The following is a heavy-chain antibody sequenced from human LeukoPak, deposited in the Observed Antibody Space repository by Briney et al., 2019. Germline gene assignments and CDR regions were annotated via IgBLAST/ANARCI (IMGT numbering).Heavy chain of an antibody. CDR1: GFTFSSYW. CDR2: IKQDGSEK. Sequence: GGSLRLSCAASGFTFSSYWMSWVRQAPGKGLEWVANIKQDGSEKYYVDSVKGRFTISRDNSKNTLYLQMNSLRAEDTAVYYCAKDQSGVIPAGYYGMDVWGQGTTVTVSS. CDR3: AKDQSGVIPAGYYGMDV. V-gene: IGHV3-7*04. J-gene: IGHJ6*02. D-gene: IGHD2-2*01.